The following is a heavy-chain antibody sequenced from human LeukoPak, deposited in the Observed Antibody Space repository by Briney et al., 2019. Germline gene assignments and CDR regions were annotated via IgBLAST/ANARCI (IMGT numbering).Heavy chain of an antibody. V-gene: IGHV3-30*04. J-gene: IGHJ3*02. Sequence: GGTLRLSCAASGFTFSSYAMHWVRQAPGKGLEWVAVISYDGSNKYYADSVKGRFTISRDNSKNTLYLQMNSLRAEDTAVYYCARTGTLGDDAFDIWGQGTMVTVSS. CDR3: ARTGTLGDDAFDI. CDR2: ISYDGSNK. D-gene: IGHD3-16*01. CDR1: GFTFSSYA.